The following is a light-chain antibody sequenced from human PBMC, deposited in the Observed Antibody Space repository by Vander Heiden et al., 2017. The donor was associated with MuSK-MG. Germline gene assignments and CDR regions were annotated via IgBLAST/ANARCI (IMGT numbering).Light chain of an antibody. CDR1: SSNIGNNY. CDR3: GTWDSSLYVVL. Sequence: QSVLTQPPSVSAAPGQQVSISCSGSSSNIGNNYVSWYQQLPGTAPKLLIYDNNKRPSGIPDRFSGSKSGTSATLGITGLQTGDEADYYCGTWDSSLYVVLFGGGTKLTV. V-gene: IGLV1-51*01. CDR2: DNN. J-gene: IGLJ3*02.